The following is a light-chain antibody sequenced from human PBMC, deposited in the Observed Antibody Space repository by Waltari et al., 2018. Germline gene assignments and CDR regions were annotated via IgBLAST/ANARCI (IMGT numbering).Light chain of an antibody. CDR3: CSYAGTYTPL. Sequence: QSALTQPRSVSGSPGQSVPISCTGTSSDVGGYTYVSWYQQYPGTAPKLIIYDVTKRPSGVPDRFSGSKSGNTASLTISGLQAEDEADYYCCSYAGTYTPLFGGGTKLTVL. V-gene: IGLV2-11*01. CDR1: SSDVGGYTY. J-gene: IGLJ2*01. CDR2: DVT.